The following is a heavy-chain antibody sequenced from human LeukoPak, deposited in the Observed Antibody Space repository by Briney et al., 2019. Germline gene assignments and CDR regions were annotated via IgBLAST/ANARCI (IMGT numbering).Heavy chain of an antibody. J-gene: IGHJ4*02. CDR1: GYTFTSYG. D-gene: IGHD3-9*01. Sequence: GASVKVSCKASGYTFTSYGISWVRQAPGQGLEWMGWISAYNGNTNYAQKLQGRVTMTTDTSTSTAYMELRSLRSDDTAVYYCARGEQKLRYFDWLLEVGYFDYWGQGTLVTVSS. CDR2: ISAYNGNT. CDR3: ARGEQKLRYFDWLLEVGYFDY. V-gene: IGHV1-18*01.